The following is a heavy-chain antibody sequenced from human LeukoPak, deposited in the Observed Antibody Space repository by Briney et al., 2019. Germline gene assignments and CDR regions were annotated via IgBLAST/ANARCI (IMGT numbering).Heavy chain of an antibody. Sequence: SETLSLTCSVSGGSITNSNYYWGWIRQPPGKGLEWNGSFYHYNGGTYYNPSFKSRVTISVDTSKNQFSLRLSSVTATDTAVYYCARISGPYYYAMDVWGQGTAVTVSS. V-gene: IGHV4-39*01. CDR2: FYHYNGGT. D-gene: IGHD3-10*01. CDR1: GGSITNSNYY. CDR3: ARISGPYYYAMDV. J-gene: IGHJ6*02.